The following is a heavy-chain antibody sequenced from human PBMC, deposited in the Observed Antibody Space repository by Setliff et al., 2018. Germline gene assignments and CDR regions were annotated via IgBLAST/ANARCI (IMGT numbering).Heavy chain of an antibody. V-gene: IGHV4-39*01. D-gene: IGHD1-1*01. J-gene: IGHJ4*02. CDR1: GDSITSGTYY. CDR2: IHYRGTT. CDR3: ARTGTYRYFDY. Sequence: SETLSLTCTVSGDSITSGTYYWGWIRQPPGKGLEWIGRIHYRGTTYYNPSLKSRVTIFVDTSKNQFSLKLTSVTAADTAVYYCARTGTYRYFDYWGQGTRVTVSS.